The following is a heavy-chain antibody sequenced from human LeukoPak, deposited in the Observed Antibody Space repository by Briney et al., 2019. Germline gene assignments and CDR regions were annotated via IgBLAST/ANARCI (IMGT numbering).Heavy chain of an antibody. CDR2: INPNSGGT. CDR1: GYTFTGYY. J-gene: IGHJ3*02. D-gene: IGHD5-18*01. CDR3: ARDSGDTAMVFEAFDI. Sequence: ASVKVSCKASGYTFTGYYMHWVRQAPGQGLEWMGWINPNSGGTNYAQKFQGWVTMTRDTSISTAYMELSRLRSDDTAVYYCARDSGDTAMVFEAFDIWGQGTMVTVSS. V-gene: IGHV1-2*04.